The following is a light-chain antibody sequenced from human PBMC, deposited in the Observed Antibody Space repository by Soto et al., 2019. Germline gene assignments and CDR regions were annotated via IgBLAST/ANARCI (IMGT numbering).Light chain of an antibody. CDR3: QLYGSSPMYT. CDR1: QSVRSSY. V-gene: IGKV3-20*01. CDR2: GAS. Sequence: EIVLTQSPGTLSLSPGERAILSCRASQSVRSSYLGWYQQKPGLAPRLLISGASSRAPDIPDRFSGSGSGTDFTLTISRLEPEDFAVYYCQLYGSSPMYTFGQGTKLEIK. J-gene: IGKJ2*01.